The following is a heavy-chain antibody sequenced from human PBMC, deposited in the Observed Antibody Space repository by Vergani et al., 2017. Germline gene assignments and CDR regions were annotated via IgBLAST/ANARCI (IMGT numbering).Heavy chain of an antibody. CDR1: GGSISSYY. CDR3: ATYDSSCYYGTFDY. J-gene: IGHJ4*02. CDR2: IHYSGST. Sequence: QVQLQESGPGLVKPSETLSLTCTVSGGSISSYYWSWIRQPPGKGLEWIGYIHYSGSTNYNPSLKSRVTISVDTSKNQFSLKLSSVTAADTAVYYCATYDSSCYYGTFDYWGQGTLVTVSS. D-gene: IGHD3-22*01. V-gene: IGHV4-59*01.